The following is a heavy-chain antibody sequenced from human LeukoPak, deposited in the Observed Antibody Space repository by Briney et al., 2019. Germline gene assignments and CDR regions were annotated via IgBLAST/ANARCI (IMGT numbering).Heavy chain of an antibody. Sequence: ASVKVSCKASGYTFTGYYMHWVRQAPGQGLEWMGWINPNSGGTNYAQKFQGRVTMTRDTSISTAYMELSRLRSDDTAVYYCAGGGDYYDSSGYIDYWGQGTLVTVSS. CDR2: INPNSGGT. J-gene: IGHJ4*02. CDR1: GYTFTGYY. V-gene: IGHV1-2*02. D-gene: IGHD3-22*01. CDR3: AGGGDYYDSSGYIDY.